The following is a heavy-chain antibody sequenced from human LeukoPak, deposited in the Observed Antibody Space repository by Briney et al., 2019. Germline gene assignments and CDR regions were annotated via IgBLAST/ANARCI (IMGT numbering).Heavy chain of an antibody. J-gene: IGHJ4*02. D-gene: IGHD5-24*01. CDR3: ARHESDGYNHGGADY. CDR1: GGSISSSSYY. CDR2: IYYSGST. V-gene: IGHV4-39*01. Sequence: SATLSLTCTVAGGSISSSSYYWGWIRQPPGKGLEWFGSIYYSGSTYYYPSPKSRVTISVDTSKNQFSLKLSSGTAADTAVYYCARHESDGYNHGGADYCGQGTLVTVSS.